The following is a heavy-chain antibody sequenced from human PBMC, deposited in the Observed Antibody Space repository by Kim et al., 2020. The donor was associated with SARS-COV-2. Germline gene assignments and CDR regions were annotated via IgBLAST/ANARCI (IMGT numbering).Heavy chain of an antibody. CDR2: IYYSGST. D-gene: IGHD5-12*01. CDR1: GGSISSYY. V-gene: IGHV4-59*08. Sequence: SETLSLTCTVSGGSISSYYWSWIRQPPGKGLEWIGYIYYSGSTNYNPSLKSRVTISVDTSKNQFSLKLSSVTAADTAVYYCARRGWLQWDGAFDIWGQGTMVTVSS. CDR3: ARRGWLQWDGAFDI. J-gene: IGHJ3*02.